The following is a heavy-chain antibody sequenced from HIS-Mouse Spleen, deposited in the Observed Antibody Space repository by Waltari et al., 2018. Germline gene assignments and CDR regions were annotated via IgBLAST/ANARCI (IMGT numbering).Heavy chain of an antibody. CDR1: GFTCRNAG. Sequence: EVQLVESGGGLVKPGGSLRLSWAASGFTCRNAGMNWVPQAPGKGLEWFGRIKSKTDGGTTDYAAPVKGRFTISRDDSKNTLYLQMNSLKTEDTAVYYCTTDPNSGYPDYWGQGTLVTVSS. CDR2: IKSKTDGGTT. J-gene: IGHJ4*02. D-gene: IGHD5-12*01. CDR3: TTDPNSGYPDY. V-gene: IGHV3-15*01.